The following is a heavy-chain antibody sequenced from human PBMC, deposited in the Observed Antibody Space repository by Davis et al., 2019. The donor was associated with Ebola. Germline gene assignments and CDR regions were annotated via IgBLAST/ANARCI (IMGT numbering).Heavy chain of an antibody. CDR3: ARDYGDFPLYYYYGMDV. CDR1: GFTFSSYA. D-gene: IGHD4-17*01. Sequence: PGGSLRLSCAASGFTFSSYAMHWVRQAPGKGLEWVAVISYDGSNKYYADSVKGRFTISRDNSKNTLYLQMNSLRAEDTAVYYCARDYGDFPLYYYYGMDVWGQGTTVTVSS. CDR2: ISYDGSNK. V-gene: IGHV3-30-3*01. J-gene: IGHJ6*02.